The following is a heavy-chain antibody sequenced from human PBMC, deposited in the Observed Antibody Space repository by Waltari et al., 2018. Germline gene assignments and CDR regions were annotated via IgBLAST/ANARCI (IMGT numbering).Heavy chain of an antibody. Sequence: QVQLVESGGALVRPGWSLRLSCAAAGFRFGYPYIGWVRQAPGKGLEWLSDIFSSGSTMYYADSVKGRFTIARDNAKNSLYLQMNSLRAEDTAVYYCARALSLGGYYEGFDYWGQGTLVTVSS. CDR1: GFRFGYPY. J-gene: IGHJ4*02. V-gene: IGHV3-11*01. CDR3: ARALSLGGYYEGFDY. CDR2: IFSSGSTM. D-gene: IGHD3-22*01.